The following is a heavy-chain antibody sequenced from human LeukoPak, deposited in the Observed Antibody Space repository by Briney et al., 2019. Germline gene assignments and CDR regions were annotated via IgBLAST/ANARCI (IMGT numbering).Heavy chain of an antibody. CDR3: TRDYANARDY. CDR2: INEDGSTE. D-gene: IGHD2-2*01. CDR1: GITFRKYW. J-gene: IGHJ4*02. Sequence: GGSLRLSCEVFGITFRKYWMTWVRQAPGKGLEWVASINEDGSTEWYVNSVKGRFIVSRDNAKNSLYLQVSSLRVDDTAIYYCTRDYANARDYWGQGILVTVSS. V-gene: IGHV3-7*01.